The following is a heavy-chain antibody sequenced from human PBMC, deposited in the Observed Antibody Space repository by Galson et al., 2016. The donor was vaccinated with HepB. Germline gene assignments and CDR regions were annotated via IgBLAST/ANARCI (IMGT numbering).Heavy chain of an antibody. Sequence: ETLSLTCTVSGGSISSTSYYWAWIRQPPGKGLEWIAEIHPDGRTNYNPSLKSRVTLSVDKSNNQFSLKLTSATAADTAVYYCATAPVGCSWNSCYLHYGGQGTLVTVSS. CDR1: GGSISSTSYY. CDR2: IHPDGRT. V-gene: IGHV4-39*07. D-gene: IGHD1/OR15-1a*01. J-gene: IGHJ4*02. CDR3: ATAPVGCSWNSCYLHY.